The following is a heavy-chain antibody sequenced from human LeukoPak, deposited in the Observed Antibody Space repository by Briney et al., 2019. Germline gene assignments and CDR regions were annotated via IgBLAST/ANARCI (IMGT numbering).Heavy chain of an antibody. J-gene: IGHJ6*02. V-gene: IGHV3-23*01. Sequence: ISGSGASTYYADSVKGPFTISRDNLKNTVYLQMNSLRADDTAVYYCVKGMTPFYYGMDVWGQGTTVTVSS. CDR2: ISGSGAST. CDR3: VKGMTPFYYGMDV.